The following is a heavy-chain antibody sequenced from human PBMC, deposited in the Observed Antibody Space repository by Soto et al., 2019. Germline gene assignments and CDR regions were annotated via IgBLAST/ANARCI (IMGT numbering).Heavy chain of an antibody. CDR1: GESFIGYY. J-gene: IGHJ5*02. CDR3: ARTDIVTTNWFEP. Sequence: QVHLQQWGAGLLKPSETLSLTCAVYGESFIGYYWTWIRQSPGKGLEWIGEINHCGSTNYNPSLKSRVTISIDTSKNQFSLKLTSVTAADTSVYYCARTDIVTTNWFEPWGQGTLVTVSS. V-gene: IGHV4-34*01. D-gene: IGHD5-12*01. CDR2: INHCGST.